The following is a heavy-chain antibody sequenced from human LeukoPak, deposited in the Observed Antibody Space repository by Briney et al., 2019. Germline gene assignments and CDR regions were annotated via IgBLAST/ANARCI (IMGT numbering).Heavy chain of an antibody. J-gene: IGHJ4*02. Sequence: SETLSLTCTVSGGSMSSYYWSWIRQPPGKGLEWIGYIYYSGSTKYNPSLKSRVTISVDTSKNQFSLRLSSVTAADTALYYCARDLIAGTTSNPEYYFDYWGQGTLVTVSS. CDR3: ARDLIAGTTSNPEYYFDY. V-gene: IGHV4-59*12. CDR1: GGSMSSYY. CDR2: IYYSGST. D-gene: IGHD1-20*01.